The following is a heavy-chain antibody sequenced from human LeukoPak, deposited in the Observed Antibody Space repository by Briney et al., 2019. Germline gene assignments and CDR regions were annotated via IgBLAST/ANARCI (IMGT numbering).Heavy chain of an antibody. CDR3: AREAWFVAGIESIEHFDY. CDR1: GYTFTGYY. CDR2: INPNSGGT. Sequence: ASVKVSCKASGYTFTGYYIHWVRQAPGQGLEWMGWINPNSGGTNYAQKFQGRVTMTRDTSISTAYMELSRLRSDDTAVYYCAREAWFVAGIESIEHFDYWGQGTLVTVSS. D-gene: IGHD6-19*01. J-gene: IGHJ4*02. V-gene: IGHV1-2*02.